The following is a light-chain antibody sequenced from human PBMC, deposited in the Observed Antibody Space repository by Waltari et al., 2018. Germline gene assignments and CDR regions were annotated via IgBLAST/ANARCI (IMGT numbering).Light chain of an antibody. CDR1: QDVGTW. CDR3: QQAKSFPLT. Sequence: DIQMTQSPSSLSASIGDRVTITCRARQDVGTWFAWYQQKPGKAPQLLIYAASLLQSGVPSRFSGSGSGTDFTLTINSLQPEDLATYFCQQAKSFPLTFGGGTKIEI. V-gene: IGKV1-12*01. J-gene: IGKJ4*01. CDR2: AAS.